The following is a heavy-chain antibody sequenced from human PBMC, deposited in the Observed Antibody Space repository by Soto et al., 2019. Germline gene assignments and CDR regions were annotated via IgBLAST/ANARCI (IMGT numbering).Heavy chain of an antibody. D-gene: IGHD4-4*01. J-gene: IGHJ6*03. V-gene: IGHV1-69*04. CDR1: GGTFSSYT. CDR2: IIPILGIA. Sequence: GASVKVSCKASGGTFSSYTISWVRQAPGQGREWMGRIIPILGIANYAQKFQGRVTITADKSTSTAYMELSSLRSEDTAVYYCARDLDDYSNYHYSYYSMHVWGTAPTLTVSS. CDR3: ARDLDDYSNYHYSYYSMHV.